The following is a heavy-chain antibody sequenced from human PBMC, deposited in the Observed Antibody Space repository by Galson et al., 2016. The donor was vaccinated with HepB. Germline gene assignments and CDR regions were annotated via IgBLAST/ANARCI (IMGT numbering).Heavy chain of an antibody. D-gene: IGHD6-19*01. CDR2: ITWNSENR. Sequence: SLRLSCEASGFNFDDYALHWVRQAPGRGPESGSRITWNSENRRYAHPVKGRFTIPRDNAKNSLYLQMNSVRPEDTAIYYCAKPRLSKYSSDWHYFDYWGLGTLVTVSS. CDR1: GFNFDDYA. V-gene: IGHV3-9*01. CDR3: AKPRLSKYSSDWHYFDY. J-gene: IGHJ4*02.